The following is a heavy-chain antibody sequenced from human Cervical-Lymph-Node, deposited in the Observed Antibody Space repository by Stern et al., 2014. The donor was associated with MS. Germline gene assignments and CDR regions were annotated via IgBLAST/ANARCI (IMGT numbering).Heavy chain of an antibody. J-gene: IGHJ6*02. V-gene: IGHV4-31*03. CDR1: GGSISSDNYY. Sequence: VQLLESGPGLVKPSQTLSLTCTVSGGSISSDNYYWTWIRQHPGQGLEWIGHIYYSGTTYYNPSLKSRVSITVDTSKNLVSLRLSSVTAADTAVYYCARDHFTTSLDVWGHGTTVTVS. D-gene: IGHD2-2*01. CDR3: ARDHFTTSLDV. CDR2: IYYSGTT.